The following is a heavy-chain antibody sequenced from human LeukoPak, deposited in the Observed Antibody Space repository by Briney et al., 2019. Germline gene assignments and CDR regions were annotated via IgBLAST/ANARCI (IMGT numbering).Heavy chain of an antibody. D-gene: IGHD4-23*01. CDR1: GASISSYY. CDR3: ARTGDHGGGY. V-gene: IGHV4-59*01. Sequence: PSETLSLTCTVPGASISSYYWSWIRQPPGKGLEWIEYVYYSRSTNYNPSLKSRVTISIDTSKNQFSLKRSSVAAADTAVYYCARTGDHGGGYGGQGSLVTVSS. J-gene: IGHJ4*02. CDR2: VYYSRST.